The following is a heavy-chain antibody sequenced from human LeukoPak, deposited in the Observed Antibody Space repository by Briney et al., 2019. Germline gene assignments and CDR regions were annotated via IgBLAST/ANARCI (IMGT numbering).Heavy chain of an antibody. J-gene: IGHJ4*02. CDR1: GFTFSTYW. CDR3: ARNKRERVEAWNGTSEY. D-gene: IGHD3-3*01. Sequence: PGGSLRLSCAASGFTFSTYWMTWVRQAPGKGLEWVANINQDGSGKYYVDSVEGRFTISRDNAKNSLFLQMNSLRAEDTALYYCARNKRERVEAWNGTSEYWGQGTLIPVSS. CDR2: INQDGSGK. V-gene: IGHV3-7*01.